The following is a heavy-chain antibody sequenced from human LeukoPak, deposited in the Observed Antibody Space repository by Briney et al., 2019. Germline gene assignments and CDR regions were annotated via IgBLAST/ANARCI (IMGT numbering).Heavy chain of an antibody. CDR3: ARDPPTVVTVAGEHYFDY. CDR2: IISSSSYI. CDR1: GFTFGSYS. V-gene: IGHV3-21*01. D-gene: IGHD4-23*01. J-gene: IGHJ4*02. Sequence: GGSLRLSCAASGFTFGSYSMNWVRQAPGKGLEWVSSIISSSSYIYYADSVKGRFTISRDNAKNSLYLQMTSLRAEDTAVYYCARDPPTVVTVAGEHYFDYWGQGTLVTVSS.